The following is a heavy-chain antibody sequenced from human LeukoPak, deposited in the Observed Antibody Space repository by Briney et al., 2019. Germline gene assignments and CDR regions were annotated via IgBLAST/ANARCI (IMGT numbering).Heavy chain of an antibody. Sequence: GGSLRLSCAASGFIFDEYMMHWVRQAPGKGLEWVSLISWSGDTTNYADSVKGRFTISRDNNNNYLYLQLNILRTEDTAFYYCVKAVSSGFYRVGFDSWGQGILVTVSS. CDR3: VKAVSSGFYRVGFDS. V-gene: IGHV3-43*01. CDR2: ISWSGDTT. D-gene: IGHD6-19*01. CDR1: GFIFDEYM. J-gene: IGHJ4*02.